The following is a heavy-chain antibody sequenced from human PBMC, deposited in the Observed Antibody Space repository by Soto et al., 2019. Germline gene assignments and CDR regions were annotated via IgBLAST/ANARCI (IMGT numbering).Heavy chain of an antibody. CDR1: GFTFSDHY. Sequence: GGSLRLSCAASGFTFSDHYMDWVRQAPGKGLEWVGRTRNKVNSYTTEYAASVKGRFTISRDDSKNSLYLQMNSLKAEDTAVYYCARRSSSGSYFSLDYWGQGTLVTVS. CDR2: TRNKVNSYTT. CDR3: ARRSSSGSYFSLDY. D-gene: IGHD1-26*01. J-gene: IGHJ4*02. V-gene: IGHV3-72*01.